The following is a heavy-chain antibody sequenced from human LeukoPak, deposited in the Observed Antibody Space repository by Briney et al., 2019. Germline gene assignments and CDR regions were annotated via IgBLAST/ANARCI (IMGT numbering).Heavy chain of an antibody. V-gene: IGHV3-23*01. CDR3: VRDNYSYRLDV. D-gene: IGHD2-21*01. CDR2: IGGTGGNI. CDR1: GFTFSSYG. J-gene: IGHJ4*02. Sequence: GGSLRLSCAASGFTFSSYGMSWVRQAPGKGLEWVSAIGGTGGNIFYTDSVKGRFTISRDNSKNTLYLHMSSLRAEDTAIYYCVRDNYSYRLDVWGQGTLVTVSS.